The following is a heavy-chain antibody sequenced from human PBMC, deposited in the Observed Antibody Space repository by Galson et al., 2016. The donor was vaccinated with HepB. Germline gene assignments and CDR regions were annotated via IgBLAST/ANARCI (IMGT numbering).Heavy chain of an antibody. Sequence: SLRLSCAASGFTFSSYGMHWVRQAPGKGLEWVAIISYDGSKKYYVDSVKGRFTISRDNSKNTLHLQVNSLRAEDTAVYYCARGPSDYDPGPYCSGGSCYSGFDYWGQGILVTVSS. CDR1: GFTFSSYG. CDR2: ISYDGSKK. CDR3: ARGPSDYDPGPYCSGGSCYSGFDY. J-gene: IGHJ4*02. V-gene: IGHV3-33*01. D-gene: IGHD2-15*01.